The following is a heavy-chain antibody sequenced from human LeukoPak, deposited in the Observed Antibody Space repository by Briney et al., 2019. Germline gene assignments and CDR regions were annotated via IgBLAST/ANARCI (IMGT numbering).Heavy chain of an antibody. V-gene: IGHV1-69*13. J-gene: IGHJ5*02. CDR1: GGTFSSYA. CDR3: ARVTGGRYCSTTSCYMRGWFDP. D-gene: IGHD2-2*02. Sequence: SVKVSCKASGGTFSSYAISWVRQAPGQGLEWMGGIIPVFGTSNYAQKFQGRATITADESTRTAYMELSSLRSEDTAVYYCARVTGGRYCSTTSCYMRGWFDPWGQGTLVTVSS. CDR2: IIPVFGTS.